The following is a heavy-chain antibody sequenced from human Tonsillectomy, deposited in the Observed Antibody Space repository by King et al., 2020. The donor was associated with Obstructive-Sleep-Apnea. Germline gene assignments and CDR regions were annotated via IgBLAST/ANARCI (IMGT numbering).Heavy chain of an antibody. Sequence: QLVQSGAEVKKPGASVKVSCKGSGYTFTGYYIHLVRQAPGQGLEWVGGSSPNRGVTKFGQKFQDRVTMTRDTSISTASLDLSRLRSDDTAMYYCARDMSAYDSTSPAYWGQGTLVTVSS. D-gene: IGHD3-10*01. CDR1: GYTFTGYY. V-gene: IGHV1-2*02. J-gene: IGHJ4*02. CDR3: ARDMSAYDSTSPAY. CDR2: SSPNRGVT.